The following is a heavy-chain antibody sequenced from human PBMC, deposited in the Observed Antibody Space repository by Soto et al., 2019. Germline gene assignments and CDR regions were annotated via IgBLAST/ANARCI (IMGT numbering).Heavy chain of an antibody. CDR3: AKEVSPQGIVVVDY. D-gene: IGHD2-15*01. Sequence: QVQLVESGGGVVKLGSSLSPSGAASGFTLSSYGMPWVGQAPGKGLGWVAVISYDGSNKYYADSVKGRFTISRDNSKNTLYLQMNSLRAEDTAVYYCAKEVSPQGIVVVDYWGQGTLVTVSS. V-gene: IGHV3-30*18. CDR1: GFTLSSYG. CDR2: ISYDGSNK. J-gene: IGHJ4*02.